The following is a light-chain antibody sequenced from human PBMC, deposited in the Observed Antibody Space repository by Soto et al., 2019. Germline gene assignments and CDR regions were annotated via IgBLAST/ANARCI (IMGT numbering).Light chain of an antibody. V-gene: IGKV1-16*01. CDR1: PDIRKD. CDR2: GAS. J-gene: IGKJ1*01. CDR3: KQYNTDSET. Sequence: IQMTQSPSSLSASVGDRVTITCRASPDIRKDLAWYQQKPGKAPQILIYGASTLQTGVESRFSGSGSGTEFTLTIESLQPDDSATYYCKQYNTDSETFGQGTKVDI.